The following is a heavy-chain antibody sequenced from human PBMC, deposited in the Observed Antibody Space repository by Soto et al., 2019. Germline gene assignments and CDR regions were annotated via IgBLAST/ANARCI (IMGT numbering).Heavy chain of an antibody. Sequence: ASVKVSCKASGYTFTSYYMHWVRQAPGQGLEWMGIINPSGGSTSYAQKFQGKVTMTRDTSTSTVYMELSSLRSEDMAVYYCAREGFGYDSSGYLSLPNYWGQGTLVTVSS. CDR1: GYTFTSYY. V-gene: IGHV1-46*01. D-gene: IGHD3-22*01. J-gene: IGHJ4*02. CDR3: AREGFGYDSSGYLSLPNY. CDR2: INPSGGST.